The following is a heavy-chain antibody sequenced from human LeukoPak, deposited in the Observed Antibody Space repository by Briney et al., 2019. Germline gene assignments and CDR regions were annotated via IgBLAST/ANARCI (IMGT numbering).Heavy chain of an antibody. D-gene: IGHD1-26*01. CDR2: IYYSGST. CDR1: GGSISSGDYY. V-gene: IGHV4-61*08. Sequence: SETLSLTCTVSGGSISSGDYYWSWIRQPPGKGLEWIGYIYYSGSTNYNPSLKSRVTISVDTSKNQFSLKLSSVTAADTAVYYCARDLDSALDYWGQGTLVTVSS. CDR3: ARDLDSALDY. J-gene: IGHJ4*02.